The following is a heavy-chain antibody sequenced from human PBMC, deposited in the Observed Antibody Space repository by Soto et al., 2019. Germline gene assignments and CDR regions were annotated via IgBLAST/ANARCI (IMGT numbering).Heavy chain of an antibody. D-gene: IGHD2-2*01. CDR3: AKDDAPDIVVVPAAHYYYGMDV. CDR2: ISYDGSNK. Sequence: PGGSLRLSCAASGFPFSSYGMHWVRQAPGKGLEWVAVISYDGSNKYYADSVKGRFTISRDNSKNTLYLQMNSLRAEDTAVYYCAKDDAPDIVVVPAAHYYYGMDVWGQGTTVTVSS. J-gene: IGHJ6*02. CDR1: GFPFSSYG. V-gene: IGHV3-30*18.